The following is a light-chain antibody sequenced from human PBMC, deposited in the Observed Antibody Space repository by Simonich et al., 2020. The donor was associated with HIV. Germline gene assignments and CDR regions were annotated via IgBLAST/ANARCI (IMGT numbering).Light chain of an antibody. J-gene: IGKJ2*01. CDR1: QTVLLRSNNKNY. CDR3: QQYYSTPYT. V-gene: IGKV4-1*01. CDR2: WAS. Sequence: DIVMTQSPDSLAVSLGERAAINRKSSQTVLLRSNNKNYLAWYQQKPGQPPKLLIYWASTRESGVPDRFSGSGSGTDFTLTISSLQAEDVAVYYCQQYYSTPYTFGQGTKLEIK.